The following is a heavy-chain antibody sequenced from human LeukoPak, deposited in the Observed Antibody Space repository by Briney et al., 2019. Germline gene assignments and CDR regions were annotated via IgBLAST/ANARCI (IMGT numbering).Heavy chain of an antibody. J-gene: IGHJ4*02. D-gene: IGHD3-9*01. CDR1: GFTFSSYA. Sequence: GGSLRLSCAASGFTFSSYAMSWVRQAPGKGLEWVSSINNVRSHIYYADSVRGRFTISRDNANNVLYLQMNSLRAEDTAVYYCARADFETIFDYWGQGTLVTVSS. CDR3: ARADFETIFDY. CDR2: INNVRSHI. V-gene: IGHV3-21*06.